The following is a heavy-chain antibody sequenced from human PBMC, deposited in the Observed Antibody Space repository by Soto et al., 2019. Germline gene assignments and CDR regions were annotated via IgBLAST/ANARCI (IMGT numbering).Heavy chain of an antibody. CDR3: ARADPDYYYYGMDV. J-gene: IGHJ6*02. CDR2: IYYSGST. CDR1: GGSISSYY. Sequence: KSSETLSLTCTVSGGSISSYYWSWIRQPPGKGLEWIGYIYYSGSTNYNPSLKSRVTISVDTSKNQFSLKLSSVTAADTAVYYCARADPDYYYYGMDVWGQGTTVTVYS. V-gene: IGHV4-59*01.